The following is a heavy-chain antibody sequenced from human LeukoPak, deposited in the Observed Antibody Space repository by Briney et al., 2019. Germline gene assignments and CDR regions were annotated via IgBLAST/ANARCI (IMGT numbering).Heavy chain of an antibody. Sequence: GGSLRLSCAASGFTFSSYWMSWVRQAPGKGLEWVANIKQDGSEKYYVDSVKGRFTISRDNAKNSLYLQMNSLRAEDTAVYYCARPISARSIYYYYYYMDVWGKGTTVTVSS. J-gene: IGHJ6*03. D-gene: IGHD6-6*01. CDR3: ARPISARSIYYYYYYMDV. V-gene: IGHV3-7*01. CDR1: GFTFSSYW. CDR2: IKQDGSEK.